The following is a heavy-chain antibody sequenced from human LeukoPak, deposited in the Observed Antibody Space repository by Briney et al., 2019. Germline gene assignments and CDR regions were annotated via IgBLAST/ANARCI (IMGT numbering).Heavy chain of an antibody. Sequence: WASVKVSCKSSLYTFTSYYIHWVRQTLGQGLEWVGIINPSGGSTSYAQKFQGRVTMTRDVSTSPAYMELSSLRSEDTAVYYCARVDSTGYYRGRGPIDYWGQGTLVTVSS. D-gene: IGHD3-22*01. CDR2: INPSGGST. J-gene: IGHJ4*02. V-gene: IGHV1-46*01. CDR1: LYTFTSYY. CDR3: ARVDSTGYYRGRGPIDY.